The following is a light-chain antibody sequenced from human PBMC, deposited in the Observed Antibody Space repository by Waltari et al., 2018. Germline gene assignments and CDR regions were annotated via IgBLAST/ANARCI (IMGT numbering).Light chain of an antibody. CDR2: KDS. CDR3: QSADSSGTYVV. CDR1: ALPNQS. Sequence: SYELTQPPSVSVSPGQTARITCPGAALPNQSAYWYQQKPGQAPVLVIYKDSERPSGIPERFSGSSSGTTVTLTISGVQAEDEADYYCQSADSSGTYVVFGGGTKLTVL. V-gene: IGLV3-25*03. J-gene: IGLJ2*01.